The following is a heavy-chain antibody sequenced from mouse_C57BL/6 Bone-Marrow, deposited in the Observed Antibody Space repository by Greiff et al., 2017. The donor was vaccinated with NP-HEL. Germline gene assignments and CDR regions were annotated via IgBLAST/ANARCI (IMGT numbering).Heavy chain of an antibody. CDR1: GFNIKNTY. CDR3: ARGFYGSSYVWYFDV. CDR2: IDPANGNT. V-gene: IGHV14-3*01. J-gene: IGHJ1*03. Sequence: DVKLQESVAELVRPGASVKLSCTASGFNIKNTYMHWVKQRPEQGLEWIGRIDPANGNTKYAPKFQGKATITAYTSSNTAYLQLSSLTSEDTAIYYCARGFYGSSYVWYFDVWGTGTTVTVSS. D-gene: IGHD1-1*01.